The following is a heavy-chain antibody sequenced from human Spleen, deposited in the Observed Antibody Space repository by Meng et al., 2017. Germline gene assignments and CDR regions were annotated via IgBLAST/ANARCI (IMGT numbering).Heavy chain of an antibody. CDR3: ARGDYDSGLLDY. J-gene: IGHJ4*02. V-gene: IGHV1-18*04. CDR1: GYTFTGYY. Sequence: SVKVSCKASGYTFTGYYMHWVRQAPGQGLEWMGWISAYNGNTNYAQKLQGRVTMTTDTSTSTAYMELRSLRSDDTAVYYCARGDYDSGLLDYWGQGTLVTVSS. D-gene: IGHD3-22*01. CDR2: ISAYNGNT.